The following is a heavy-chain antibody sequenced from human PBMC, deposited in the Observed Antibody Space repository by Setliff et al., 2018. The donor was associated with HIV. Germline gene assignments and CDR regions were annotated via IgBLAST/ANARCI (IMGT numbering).Heavy chain of an antibody. V-gene: IGHV4-34*01. D-gene: IGHD5-12*01. Sequence: PSETLSVNGGVYGESFSDDYWSWIRAPRGWALEWIGEINHSGTTNYNPSLMGRLNISVDTSKRQFSLDLNSVTAADTAIYYCARRARNWLQPFDPWGPGFLFTVSS. CDR1: GESFSDDY. J-gene: IGHJ5*02. CDR2: INHSGTT. CDR3: ARRARNWLQPFDP.